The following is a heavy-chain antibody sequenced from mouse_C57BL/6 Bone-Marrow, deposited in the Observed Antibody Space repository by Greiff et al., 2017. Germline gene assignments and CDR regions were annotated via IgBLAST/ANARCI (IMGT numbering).Heavy chain of an antibody. V-gene: IGHV14-4*01. CDR2: IDPENGDT. Sequence: VTLKVSGAELVRPGASVKLSCTASGFNIKDDYMHWVKQRPEQGLEWIGWIDPENGDTEYASRFKGKAPITADTSSNTAYLQLSSLTSEDTAVYYCTTDYYGSSPAWFAYWGQGTLVTVSA. CDR3: TTDYYGSSPAWFAY. J-gene: IGHJ3*01. CDR1: GFNIKDDY. D-gene: IGHD1-1*01.